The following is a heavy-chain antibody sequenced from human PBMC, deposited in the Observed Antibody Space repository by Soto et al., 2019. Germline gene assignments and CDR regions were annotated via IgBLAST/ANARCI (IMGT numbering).Heavy chain of an antibody. CDR3: ARGGSNHYASKPPLKFDH. CDR1: GFTFSTYD. J-gene: IGHJ5*02. D-gene: IGHD3-16*01. Sequence: GGSLRLSCAASGFTFSTYDMHWVRQATGKGLEWVSAIGTIRDTYYLDSVKGRFTISRESAKNTVLQQINSLLAVDTAVYNCARGGSNHYASKPPLKFDHWGRGTLVTVSS. CDR2: IGTIRDT. V-gene: IGHV3-13*01.